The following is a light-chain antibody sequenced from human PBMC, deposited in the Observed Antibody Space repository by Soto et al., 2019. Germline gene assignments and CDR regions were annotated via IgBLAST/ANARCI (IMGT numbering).Light chain of an antibody. Sequence: QSALTQPPSASGSPGQSVTIACTGTSGNNYVSWYEQHPGKAPKLIIYEGSKRPSGISHRFSGSKSDNTASLTISGLRAEDEAHYHCCSYAGSRTFVFGGGTKLTVL. CDR1: SGNNY. J-gene: IGLJ3*02. CDR3: CSYAGSRTFV. CDR2: EGS. V-gene: IGLV2-23*01.